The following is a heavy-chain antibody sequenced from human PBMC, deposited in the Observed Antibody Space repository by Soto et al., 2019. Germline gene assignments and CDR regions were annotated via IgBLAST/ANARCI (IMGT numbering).Heavy chain of an antibody. CDR1: GGSVSSGSYY. Sequence: SETLSPTCTVSGGSVSSGSYYWSWIRQRPGKGLEWIGYIYYSGSTNYNPSLKSRVTISVDTSKNQFSLKLSSVTAADTAVYYCARDFVKWGQGTLVTVSS. V-gene: IGHV4-61*01. CDR3: ARDFVK. J-gene: IGHJ4*02. CDR2: IYYSGST.